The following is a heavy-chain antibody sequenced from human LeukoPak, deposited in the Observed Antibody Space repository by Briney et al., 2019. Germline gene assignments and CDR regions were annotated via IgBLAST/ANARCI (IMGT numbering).Heavy chain of an antibody. CDR3: AAATGTNHFDY. D-gene: IGHD1-14*01. Sequence: LRLSCAASGFTFSSYAMHWVRQPPGKGLEWIGYIYYSGSTYYNPSLKSRVTISVDTSKNQFSLKLSSVTAADTAVYYCAAATGTNHFDYWGQGTLVTVSS. J-gene: IGHJ4*02. CDR1: GFTFSSYAMH. V-gene: IGHV4-30-4*01. CDR2: IYYSGST.